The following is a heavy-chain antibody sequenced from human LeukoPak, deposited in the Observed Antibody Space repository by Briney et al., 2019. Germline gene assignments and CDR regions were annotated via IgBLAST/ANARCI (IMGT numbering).Heavy chain of an antibody. Sequence: ASVKVSCKASGYILSSYNMHWVRQAPGQGLEWMGIINPSGGSTTYAQKFQGRVTMTRDMSTSTVYMELSSLRSEDTAVYYCGRDLNRSGYTREGRFGPWGQGTLVTVSS. CDR1: GYILSSYN. J-gene: IGHJ5*02. CDR2: INPSGGST. CDR3: GRDLNRSGYTREGRFGP. D-gene: IGHD3-22*01. V-gene: IGHV1-46*01.